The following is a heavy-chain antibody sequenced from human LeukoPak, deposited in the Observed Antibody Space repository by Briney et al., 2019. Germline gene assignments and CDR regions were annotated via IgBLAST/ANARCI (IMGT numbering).Heavy chain of an antibody. V-gene: IGHV3-30-3*01. CDR1: GFTFSSYA. D-gene: IGHD5-18*01. CDR3: ARDGGDTAMAPYEAVGYYYYYMDV. J-gene: IGHJ6*03. CDR2: ISYDGSNK. Sequence: GGSLRLSCAASGFTFSSYAMHWVRQAPGKGLEWVAVISYDGSNKYYADSVKGRFTISRDNSKNTLYLQMNSLRAEDTAVYYCARDGGDTAMAPYEAVGYYYYYMDVWGKGTTVTVSS.